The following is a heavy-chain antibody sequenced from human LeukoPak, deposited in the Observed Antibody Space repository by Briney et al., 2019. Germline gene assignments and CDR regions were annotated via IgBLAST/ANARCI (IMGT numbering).Heavy chain of an antibody. J-gene: IGHJ4*02. Sequence: PGGSLRLSCAASGFPFSDYYMSWIRQAPGKGLEWVSYISSSGSTICYADSVKGRFTISRDNAKNSLYLQLNSLRAEDTAVYYCARDRTYYYGSGSYYYDYWGQGTLVTVSS. CDR1: GFPFSDYY. CDR3: ARDRTYYYGSGSYYYDY. V-gene: IGHV3-11*01. CDR2: ISSSGSTI. D-gene: IGHD3-10*01.